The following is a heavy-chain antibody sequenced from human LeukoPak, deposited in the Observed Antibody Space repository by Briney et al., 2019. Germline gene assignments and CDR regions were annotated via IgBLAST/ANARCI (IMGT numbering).Heavy chain of an antibody. D-gene: IGHD6-19*01. CDR2: IYYSGST. J-gene: IGHJ4*02. V-gene: IGHV4-59*01. Sequence: PSETLSLTCTVSGGSICSYYWSWIRQSPGKGREWIVYIYYSGSTNYNPSLKSRVTISVDTSKNQFSLKVSSVTAADTAVYYCARDSGPRFDYWGQGTLVTVSS. CDR3: ARDSGPRFDY. CDR1: GGSICSYY.